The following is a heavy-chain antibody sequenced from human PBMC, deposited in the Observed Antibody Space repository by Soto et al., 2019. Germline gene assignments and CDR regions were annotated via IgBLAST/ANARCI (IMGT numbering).Heavy chain of an antibody. CDR1: GYTFTSYD. J-gene: IGHJ6*03. D-gene: IGHD5-12*01. CDR3: ARAGYSGYDWDYYYYYMDV. V-gene: IGHV1-8*01. Sequence: ASVKVSCKASGYTFTSYDINWVRQATGQGLEWMGWMNPNSGNTGYAQKFQGRVTMTRNTSISKAYMELSSLRSEDTAVYYCARAGYSGYDWDYYYYYMDVWGKGTTVTVSS. CDR2: MNPNSGNT.